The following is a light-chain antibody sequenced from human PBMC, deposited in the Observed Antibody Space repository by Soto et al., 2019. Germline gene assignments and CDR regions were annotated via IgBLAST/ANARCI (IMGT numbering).Light chain of an antibody. Sequence: QSALTQPASVSGSPGQSITISCTGTSSDVGSYNSVSWYQEHPGKAPKLVIYGASNRPSGVSNRFSGSKSGSTASLTISGLQSEDGADYYCCSYAGSSWVFGGGTKLTVL. CDR2: GAS. CDR1: SSDVGSYNS. CDR3: CSYAGSSWV. J-gene: IGLJ3*02. V-gene: IGLV2-14*01.